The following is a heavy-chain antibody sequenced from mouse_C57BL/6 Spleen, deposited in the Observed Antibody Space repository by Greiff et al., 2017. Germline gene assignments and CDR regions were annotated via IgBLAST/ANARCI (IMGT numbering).Heavy chain of an antibody. J-gene: IGHJ3*01. D-gene: IGHD1-1*01. CDR3: TYYGSTFAY. CDR2: IDPENGDT. V-gene: IGHV14-4*01. CDR1: GFNIKDDY. Sequence: VHVKQSGAELVRPGASVKLSCTASGFNIKDDYMHWVKQRPEQGLEWIGWIDPENGDTEYASKFQGKATITADTSSNTAYLQLSSLTSEDTAVYYCTYYGSTFAYWGQGTLVTVSA.